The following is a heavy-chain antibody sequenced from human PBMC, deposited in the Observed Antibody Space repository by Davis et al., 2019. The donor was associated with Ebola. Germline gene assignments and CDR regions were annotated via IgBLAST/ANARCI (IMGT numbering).Heavy chain of an antibody. J-gene: IGHJ6*02. V-gene: IGHV3-30-3*01. CDR1: GFTFSSYA. Sequence: GESLKISCAASGFTFSSYAMHWVRQAPGKGLEWVAVISYDGSNKYYADSVKGRFTISRDNAKNSLYLQMNSLRAEDTAVYYCARVGKVVVVVAATRDYGMDVWGQGTTVTVSS. CDR3: ARVGKVVVVVAATRDYGMDV. CDR2: ISYDGSNK. D-gene: IGHD2-15*01.